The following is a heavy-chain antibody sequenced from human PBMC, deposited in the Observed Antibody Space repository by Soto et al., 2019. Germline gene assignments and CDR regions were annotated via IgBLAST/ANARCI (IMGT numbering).Heavy chain of an antibody. CDR1: GFTFSIYA. CDR3: ARELTMVRGVLYYYYYYGMDV. CDR2: ISYDGSNK. Sequence: GGSLRLSCAASGFTFSIYAMHWVRQAPGKGLEWVAVISYDGSNKYYADSVKGRFTISRDNSKNTLYLQMNSLRAEDTAVYYCARELTMVRGVLYYYYYYGMDVWGQGTTVTVSS. D-gene: IGHD3-10*01. V-gene: IGHV3-30-3*01. J-gene: IGHJ6*02.